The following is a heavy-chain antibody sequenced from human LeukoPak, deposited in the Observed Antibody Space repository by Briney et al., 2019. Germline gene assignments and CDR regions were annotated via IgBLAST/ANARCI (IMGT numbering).Heavy chain of an antibody. CDR1: GFTFSSYW. J-gene: IGHJ3*02. D-gene: IGHD2-21*01. V-gene: IGHV3-74*01. Sequence: GGSLRLSCAASGFTFSSYWMHWVRQAPGKGLVWVSRINSDGSSTSYADSVKGRFTISRDNAKNTLYLQMNSLRAEDTAVYYCARIRIQGAFDIWGQGTMVTVSS. CDR3: ARIRIQGAFDI. CDR2: INSDGSST.